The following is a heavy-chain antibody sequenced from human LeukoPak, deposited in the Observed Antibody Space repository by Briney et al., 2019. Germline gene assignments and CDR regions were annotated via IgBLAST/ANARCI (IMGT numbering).Heavy chain of an antibody. V-gene: IGHV3-30*02. Sequence: GGSLRLSCTASGFTFTNYGIHWARQAPGKGLAWVAFIRSDGSTDYYADSVKGRFTISRDNSKDTLYLQMNSLRGEDTAVYYCAKDLIGTWAPDYWGQGTLVTVSS. J-gene: IGHJ4*02. CDR2: IRSDGSTD. CDR3: AKDLIGTWAPDY. D-gene: IGHD1-1*01. CDR1: GFTFTNYG.